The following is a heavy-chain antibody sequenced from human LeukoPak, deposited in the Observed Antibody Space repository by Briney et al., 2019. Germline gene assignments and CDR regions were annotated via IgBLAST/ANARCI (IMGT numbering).Heavy chain of an antibody. CDR3: ARGADLDMFYSDSPGRDAFDN. J-gene: IGHJ3*02. V-gene: IGHV3-48*04. CDR2: ISRRSSTT. CDR1: GFDFSSYS. D-gene: IGHD3-22*01. Sequence: PGKSLRLSCAASGFDFSSYSMNWVRQAPGKGLEWTSYISRRSSTTYYADSVKGRFIISRDNAKNSLFLQMNSLRAEDTAVYYCARGADLDMFYSDSPGRDAFDNWGQGTMVTVSS.